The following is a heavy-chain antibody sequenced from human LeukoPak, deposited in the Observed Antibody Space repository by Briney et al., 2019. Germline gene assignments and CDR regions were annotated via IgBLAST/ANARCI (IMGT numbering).Heavy chain of an antibody. V-gene: IGHV3-30*02. D-gene: IGHD2-2*01. CDR2: IRYDGTNK. CDR1: GFTSNSYG. CDR3: TRAAFRYCSSTSCYYMDV. Sequence: GGSLRLSCAASGFTSNSYGMHWVRQAPGKGLEWVAFIRYDGTNKYYADSVKGRFTISRDNSKNMLYLQMNSLRAEDAAVYYCTRAAFRYCSSTSCYYMDVWGKGTTVTVSS. J-gene: IGHJ6*03.